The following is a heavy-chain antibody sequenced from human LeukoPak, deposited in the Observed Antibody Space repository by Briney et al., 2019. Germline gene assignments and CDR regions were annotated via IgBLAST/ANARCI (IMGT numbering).Heavy chain of an antibody. CDR2: THRDGNT. V-gene: IGHV3-66*01. J-gene: IGHJ6*02. CDR3: ARDPLRFGSGSNYYSYGLDV. D-gene: IGHD2-15*01. CDR1: GLTIISDC. Sequence: GGSLRLSCAVSGLTIISDCISWVRQAPGKGLEWVSMTHRDGNTFYSDSVKDRFIISRDTSKNTLYLQMNSLRAEDTAVYYCARDPLRFGSGSNYYSYGLDVWGQGTTVTVSS.